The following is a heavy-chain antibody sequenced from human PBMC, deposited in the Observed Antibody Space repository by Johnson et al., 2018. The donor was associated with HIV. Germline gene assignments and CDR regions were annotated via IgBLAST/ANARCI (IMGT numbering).Heavy chain of an antibody. J-gene: IGHJ3*02. V-gene: IGHV3-66*01. CDR3: AREGDYVWGPGKVSDI. D-gene: IGHD3-16*01. CDR2: IYSGGTT. CDR1: GFTVSSNY. Sequence: VQLVESGGGLVQPGGSLRLSCAASGFTVSSNYMTWVRQAPGKRLEWVSVIYSGGTTYNADSVKGRFTISREKAKNSLYLQMNSLRAEDTAVYYCAREGDYVWGPGKVSDIWGQGTMVTVSS.